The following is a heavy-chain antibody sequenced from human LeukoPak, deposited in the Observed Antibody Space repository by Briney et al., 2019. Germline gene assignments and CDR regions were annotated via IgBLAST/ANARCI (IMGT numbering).Heavy chain of an antibody. CDR2: ISWNSGSI. CDR3: AKDSSYWELLIDY. CDR1: GFTFYDYA. V-gene: IGHV3-9*01. D-gene: IGHD1-26*01. J-gene: IGHJ4*02. Sequence: GGSLRLSCAASGFTFYDYAMHWVRHAPGKGLEWVSGISWNSGSIGYADSVKGRFTISRDNAKNSLYLQMNSLRAEDTALYYCAKDSSYWELLIDYWGQGTLVTVSS.